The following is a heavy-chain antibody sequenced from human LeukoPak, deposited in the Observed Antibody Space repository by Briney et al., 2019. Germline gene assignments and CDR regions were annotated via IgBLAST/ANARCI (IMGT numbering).Heavy chain of an antibody. CDR1: GGTFSSYA. J-gene: IGHJ5*02. D-gene: IGHD2-2*01. Sequence: SVKVSCKASGGTFSSYAISWVRQAPGHGLEWMGGIIPIFGTANYAQKFQGRVTITTDESTSTAYMELSSLRSEDTAVYYCARGGSTSYNWFDPWGQGTLVTVSS. CDR2: IIPIFGTA. V-gene: IGHV1-69*05. CDR3: ARGGSTSYNWFDP.